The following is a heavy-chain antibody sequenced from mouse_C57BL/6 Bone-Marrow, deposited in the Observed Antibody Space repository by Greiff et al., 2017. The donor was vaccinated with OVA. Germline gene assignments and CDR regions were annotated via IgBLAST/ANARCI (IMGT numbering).Heavy chain of an antibody. J-gene: IGHJ4*01. D-gene: IGHD3-2*02. CDR3: ARSLRSYAMDY. CDR2: IYPGSGST. CDR1: GYTFTSYW. V-gene: IGHV1-55*01. Sequence: VQLKQPGAELVKPGASVKMSCKASGYTFTSYWITWVKQRPGHGLAWIGDIYPGSGSTNYNETFKSKATLTVDTSSSTAYMQLSSLTSEDSAVYYGARSLRSYAMDYWGQGTSVTVSS.